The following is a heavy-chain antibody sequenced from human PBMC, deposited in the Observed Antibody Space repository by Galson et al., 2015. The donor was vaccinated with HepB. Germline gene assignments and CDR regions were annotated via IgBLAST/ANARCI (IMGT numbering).Heavy chain of an antibody. Sequence: SLRLSCAASGFTFSSYSMNWVRQAPGKGLEWVSSISSSSSYIYYADSVKGRFTISRDNAKNSLYLQMNSLRAEDTAVYYCARVWGTTVTAFDYWGQGTLVTVSS. J-gene: IGHJ4*02. D-gene: IGHD4-11*01. V-gene: IGHV3-21*01. CDR3: ARVWGTTVTAFDY. CDR2: ISSSSSYI. CDR1: GFTFSSYS.